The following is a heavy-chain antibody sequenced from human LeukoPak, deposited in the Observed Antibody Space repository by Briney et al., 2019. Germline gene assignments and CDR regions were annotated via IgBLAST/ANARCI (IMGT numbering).Heavy chain of an antibody. CDR3: ARFLPTHIVVANYYFDY. CDR2: ISGSGGST. CDR1: GFTFSSYA. D-gene: IGHD2-21*01. J-gene: IGHJ4*02. V-gene: IGHV3-23*01. Sequence: GGSLRLSCAASGFTFSSYAMSWVRQAPGQGLEWVSAISGSGGSTYYADSVKGRFTISRDNSKNTLYLQMNSLRAEDTAVYYCARFLPTHIVVANYYFDYWGQGTLVTVSS.